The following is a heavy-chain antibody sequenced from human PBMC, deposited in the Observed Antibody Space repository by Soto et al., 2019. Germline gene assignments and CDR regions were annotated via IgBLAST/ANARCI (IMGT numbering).Heavy chain of an antibody. CDR1: GGSISTYF. J-gene: IGHJ3*01. CDR2: ISDSGRI. Sequence: QVQLQESGPGLVKPSETLSLTCTVSGGSISTYFWNWLRQPPGKGLEWIAYISDSGRILYNPSLKSRVPLPLDASKNQIPRRLSSVTAADTAVYYCARARMAADATEVAFDFWGQGTMVTVSS. D-gene: IGHD6-13*01. V-gene: IGHV4-59*01. CDR3: ARARMAADATEVAFDF.